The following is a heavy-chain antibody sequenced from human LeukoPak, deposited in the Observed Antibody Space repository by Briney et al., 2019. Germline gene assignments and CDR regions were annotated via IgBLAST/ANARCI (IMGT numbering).Heavy chain of an antibody. Sequence: GASVKVSCKASGYTFTSYGISWVRQAPGQGLEWMGWISAYNGNTNYAQKLQGRVTMTTDTSTSTAYMELRSLRSDDTAVYYCARDDISHITMIVVADYWGQGTLVTVSS. J-gene: IGHJ4*02. D-gene: IGHD3-22*01. V-gene: IGHV1-18*01. CDR3: ARDDISHITMIVVADY. CDR1: GYTFTSYG. CDR2: ISAYNGNT.